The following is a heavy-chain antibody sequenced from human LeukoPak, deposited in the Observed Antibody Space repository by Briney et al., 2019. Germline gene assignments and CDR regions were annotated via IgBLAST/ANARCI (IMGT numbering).Heavy chain of an antibody. CDR3: ARGLSMIVVVVHDWYFDL. CDR1: GGSISSSSYY. V-gene: IGHV4-39*01. CDR2: IYYSRST. D-gene: IGHD3-22*01. J-gene: IGHJ2*01. Sequence: SETLSLTCTVSGGSISSSSYYWGWIRQPPGKGLEWIGNIYYSRSTHYSPSLKSRVTISVDTSKNQFSLKLSSVTAADTAVYYCARGLSMIVVVVHDWYFDLWGRGTLVTVSS.